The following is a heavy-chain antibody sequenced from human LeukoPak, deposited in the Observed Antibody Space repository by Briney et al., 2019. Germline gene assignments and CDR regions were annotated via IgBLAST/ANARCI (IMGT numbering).Heavy chain of an antibody. CDR1: GYTVSTDY. CDR3: ARASSVVVPAASAFDI. D-gene: IGHD2-2*01. J-gene: IGHJ3*02. CDR2: IYSGGNT. V-gene: IGHV3-53*01. Sequence: GGSLRLSCAASGYTVSTDYMSWVRQAPGKGLEWISVIYSGGNTHYADSVRGRFTISRDDSKDTLYLQMHSLRPEDTAIYYCARASSVVVPAASAFDIWGQGTMVTVSS.